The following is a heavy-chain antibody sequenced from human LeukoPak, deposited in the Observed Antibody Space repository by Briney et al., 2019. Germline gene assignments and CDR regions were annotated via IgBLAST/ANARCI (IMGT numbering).Heavy chain of an antibody. J-gene: IGHJ4*02. CDR2: IKKDGSER. CDR3: AREPGPGPFDY. V-gene: IGHV3-7*01. Sequence: PGGSLRLSCAASGFTFSSYWMSWIRQAPGKGREWGANIKKDGSERYFVDSVKGRFTISRDNAKTPRYLQWISRRADNTAGYYFAREPGPGPFDYWGEETLVTVSS. CDR1: GFTFSSYW. D-gene: IGHD3-10*01.